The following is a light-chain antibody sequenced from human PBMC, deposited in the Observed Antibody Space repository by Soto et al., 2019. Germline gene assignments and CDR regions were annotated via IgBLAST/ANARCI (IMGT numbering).Light chain of an antibody. CDR2: GTS. CDR1: QSVSSSY. J-gene: IGKJ4*01. Sequence: IVLTQSPGTLSLSPGERATLSCRASQSVSSSYLVWYQQRPGQPPRLLIYGTSTRAAGISDRFSGSGSGTDFTLTIYRLEPGDSAVYYCQHYGTSALTFVGGTMV. V-gene: IGKV3-20*01. CDR3: QHYGTSALT.